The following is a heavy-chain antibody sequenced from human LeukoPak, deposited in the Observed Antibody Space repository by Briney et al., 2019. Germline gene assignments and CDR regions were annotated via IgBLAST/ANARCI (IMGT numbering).Heavy chain of an antibody. D-gene: IGHD3-22*01. CDR3: VRLRRNSDTSGYYYYYDF. Sequence: GGSLTLSCVASGYTFSSFSMNWVRQAPGKGLEWVSSISVRSNYIYYADSVRGRFSISRDDARDSLFLQMNSLRAEDTAVYYCVRLRRNSDTSGYYYYYDFWGQGTLVTVSS. CDR1: GYTFSSFS. CDR2: ISVRSNYI. J-gene: IGHJ4*02. V-gene: IGHV3-21*01.